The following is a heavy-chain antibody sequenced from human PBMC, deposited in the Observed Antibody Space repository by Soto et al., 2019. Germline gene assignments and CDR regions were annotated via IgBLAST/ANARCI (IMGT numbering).Heavy chain of an antibody. D-gene: IGHD2-15*01. CDR2: IYYSGST. Sequence: SETLSLTCTVSGGSISSYYWSWIRQPPGKGLEWIGYIYYSGSTNYNPSLKSRVTISVDTSKNQFSLKLSSVTAADTAVYYCARAMRAQFFSGGSCERYYFDYWGQGTLVTVSS. J-gene: IGHJ4*02. V-gene: IGHV4-59*01. CDR3: ARAMRAQFFSGGSCERYYFDY. CDR1: GGSISSYY.